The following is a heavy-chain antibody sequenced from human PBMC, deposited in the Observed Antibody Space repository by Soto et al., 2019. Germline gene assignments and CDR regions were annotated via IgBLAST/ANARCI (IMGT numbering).Heavy chain of an antibody. D-gene: IGHD3-22*01. CDR2: ISGSGGST. Sequence: VGSLRLSCAASGFTFSSYAMSWVRQAPGKGLEWVSAISGSGGSTYYADSVKGRFTISRDNSKNTLYLQMNSLRAEDTAVYYCAKIPLYDSSGLVGYFDYWGQGTLVTVSS. V-gene: IGHV3-23*01. CDR1: GFTFSSYA. CDR3: AKIPLYDSSGLVGYFDY. J-gene: IGHJ4*02.